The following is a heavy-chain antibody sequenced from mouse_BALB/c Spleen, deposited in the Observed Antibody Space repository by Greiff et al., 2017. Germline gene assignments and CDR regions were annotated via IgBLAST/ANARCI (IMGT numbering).Heavy chain of an antibody. CDR1: GYTFTSYW. Sequence: VQLQQPGAELVKPGASVKLSCKASGYTFTSYWMHWVKQRPGQGLEWIGEIDPSDSYTNYNQKFKGKATLTVDKSSSTAYMQLSSLTSEDSAVYYCARNWDYFDYWGQGTTLTVSS. V-gene: IGHV1-69*02. CDR3: ARNWDYFDY. CDR2: IDPSDSYT. J-gene: IGHJ2*01. D-gene: IGHD4-1*01.